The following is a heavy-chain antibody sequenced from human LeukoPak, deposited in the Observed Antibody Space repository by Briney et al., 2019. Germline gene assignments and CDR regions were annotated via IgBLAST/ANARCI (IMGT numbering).Heavy chain of an antibody. Sequence: GASVKVSCKASGYTFDSFYIHWVRQAPGQGPEWMGWINGNDGSTNYALKFQGRFTMTRVTAISTVYMDLSGLRPDDTAISYCARDEGSTYNQLDYWGQGTLVTVSS. CDR3: ARDEGSTYNQLDY. CDR1: GYTFDSFY. D-gene: IGHD1-14*01. CDR2: INGNDGST. V-gene: IGHV1-2*02. J-gene: IGHJ4*02.